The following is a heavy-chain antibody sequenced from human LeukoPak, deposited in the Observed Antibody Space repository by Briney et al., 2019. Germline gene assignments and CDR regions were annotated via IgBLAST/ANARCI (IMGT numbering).Heavy chain of an antibody. V-gene: IGHV1-69*05. CDR2: IIPIFGTA. J-gene: IGHJ4*02. CDR1: GGTFSSYA. D-gene: IGHD3-10*01. CDR3: ARDRGFGELSHSI. Sequence: SVKVSCTASGGTFSSYAISWVRQAPGQGLEWMGGIIPIFGTANYAQKFQGRVTITTDESTSTAYMELSSLRSEDTAVYYCARDRGFGELSHSIWGQGTLVTVSS.